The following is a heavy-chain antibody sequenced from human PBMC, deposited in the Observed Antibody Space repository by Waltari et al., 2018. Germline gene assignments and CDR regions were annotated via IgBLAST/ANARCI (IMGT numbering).Heavy chain of an antibody. CDR2: IKQDGRES. V-gene: IGHV3-7*01. D-gene: IGHD6-19*01. Sequence: EVQLVESGGGLVQPGGSLRLSCTASGFTFSSYPMVWVRQAPGKGLEGVATIKQDGRESYYVDSVKGRFTFSRDNAKNSLYLQMNSLRAEDTAVYYCARPYSSGWYINFDYWGQGTLVTVSS. CDR1: GFTFSSYP. J-gene: IGHJ4*02. CDR3: ARPYSSGWYINFDY.